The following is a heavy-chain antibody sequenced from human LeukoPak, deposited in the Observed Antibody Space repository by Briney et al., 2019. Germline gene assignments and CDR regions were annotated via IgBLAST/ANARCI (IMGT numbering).Heavy chain of an antibody. CDR1: GFTFSHFG. J-gene: IGHJ5*02. CDR2: ISYDGSNK. D-gene: IGHD3-10*01. V-gene: IGHV3-30*18. Sequence: GGSLRLSCAASGFTFSHFGFIWVRQAPGKGLEWVAVISYDGSNKYYADSVKGRFTISRDNSKNTLYLQMNSLRAEDTAVYYCAKDLHRGSFNLAWGQGTLVTVSS. CDR3: AKDLHRGSFNLA.